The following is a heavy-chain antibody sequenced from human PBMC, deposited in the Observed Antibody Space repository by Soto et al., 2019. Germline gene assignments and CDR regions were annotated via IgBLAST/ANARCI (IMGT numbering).Heavy chain of an antibody. J-gene: IGHJ4*02. CDR2: IKSKTDGGTI. Sequence: GGSLRLSCATFGFTFSDAAMKWVRQAPGKGLEWVGLIKSKTDGGTIDYPPPVKGRFTISRDDSRNTLYLQMNSLKTEDTAAYYCTTAHPRGPDYWGQGTLVTVSS. D-gene: IGHD5-12*01. V-gene: IGHV3-15*01. CDR3: TTAHPRGPDY. CDR1: GFTFSDAA.